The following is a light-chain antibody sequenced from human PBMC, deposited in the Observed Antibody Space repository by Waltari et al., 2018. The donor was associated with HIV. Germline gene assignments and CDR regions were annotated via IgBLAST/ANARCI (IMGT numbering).Light chain of an antibody. CDR1: RSDVGVYNY. CDR2: EVR. Sequence: QPALTQPASVSGSPGQSITISCTGTRSDVGVYNYVSWYHQHPGKAPQLMVYEVRKRPLGGSNRCSGSKSGNTASLTISELQAEDEADYYCSSYTTRNTRVFGGGTTLTVL. J-gene: IGLJ3*02. V-gene: IGLV2-14*01. CDR3: SSYTTRNTRV.